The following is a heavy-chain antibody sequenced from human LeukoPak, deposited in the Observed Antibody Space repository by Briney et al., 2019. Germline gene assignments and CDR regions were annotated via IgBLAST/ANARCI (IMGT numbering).Heavy chain of an antibody. V-gene: IGHV1-58*01. CDR1: GFTFTNSA. J-gene: IGHJ4*02. D-gene: IGHD3-10*02. Sequence: SVKVSCKASGFTFTNSAVQWVRQARGQRLEWIGWIVVGSGKTNYAQKFQERVTITRDMSTRTAYMELSGLRSEDTAVYYCAADDLLFGYWGQGTLVTVSS. CDR2: IVVGSGKT. CDR3: AADDLLFGY.